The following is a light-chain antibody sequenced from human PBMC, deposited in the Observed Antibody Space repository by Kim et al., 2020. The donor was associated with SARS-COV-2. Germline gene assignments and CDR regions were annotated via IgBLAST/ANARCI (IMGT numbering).Light chain of an antibody. CDR1: TVGSKM. J-gene: IGLJ3*02. Sequence: AREQTAGVSWGGTTVGSKMEPGNQRKPGQPPCLFFYYDSGRPSGSPTRFSGSNSGNTAPLTISRVRAGNEAVYYCRVWHSSSVQWVFGVGTQLPVL. CDR3: RVWHSSSVQWV. V-gene: IGLV3-21*02. CDR2: YDS.